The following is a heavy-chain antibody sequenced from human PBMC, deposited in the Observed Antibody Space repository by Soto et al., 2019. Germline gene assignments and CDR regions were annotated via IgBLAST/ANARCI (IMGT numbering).Heavy chain of an antibody. CDR1: GFTFSNAW. Sequence: EVQLVESGGGLVKPGGSLRLSCAASGFTFSNAWMSWVRQAPGKGLEWVGRIKSKTDGGTTDYAAPVKGRFTISRDDSKNTLYLQMNSLKTEDTAVYYCTTEIAVAATLVDDYWGQGTLVTVSS. J-gene: IGHJ4*02. CDR3: TTEIAVAATLVDDY. D-gene: IGHD6-19*01. V-gene: IGHV3-15*01. CDR2: IKSKTDGGTT.